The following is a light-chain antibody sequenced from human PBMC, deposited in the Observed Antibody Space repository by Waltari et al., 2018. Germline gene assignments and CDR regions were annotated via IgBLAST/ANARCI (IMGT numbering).Light chain of an antibody. CDR3: QQHNNSPSYS. V-gene: IGKV3-20*01. CDR1: QYVNRDY. Sequence: VLTQFPGTLSLSTGERATLSCRASQYVNRDYLAWYQQKPGQAPRLLIYSTSTRATGIPDRFSGSGSGADFSLTISRLAPEDSAVYYCQQHNNSPSYSFGQGTKLEI. CDR2: STS. J-gene: IGKJ2*03.